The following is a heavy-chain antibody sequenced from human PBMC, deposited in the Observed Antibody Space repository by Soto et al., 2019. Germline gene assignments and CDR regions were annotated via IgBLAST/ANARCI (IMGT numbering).Heavy chain of an antibody. CDR2: IYPGDSNI. CDR1: GYIFHNYW. Sequence: ESLTISCQASGYIFHNYWIGWVRQMPGKGLEWLGIIYPGDSNIRYNPSFQGQVTISADKSLSTTYLHWSSLKASDTAMYYCARQRYFDYWGQGTLVTVSS. J-gene: IGHJ4*02. CDR3: ARQRYFDY. V-gene: IGHV5-51*01.